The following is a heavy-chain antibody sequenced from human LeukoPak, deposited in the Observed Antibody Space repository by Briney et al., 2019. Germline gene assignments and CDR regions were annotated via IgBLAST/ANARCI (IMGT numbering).Heavy chain of an antibody. V-gene: IGHV3-23*01. CDR1: GFTFSSYA. Sequence: GGSLRLSCAASGFTFSSYAMSWVRQAPGKGLEWVSAFGVSGGSTYYADSVKGRFTISRDNSKNTLYLQMNSLRGEDTAIYYCARATDYGAPFDYWGQGSPVTVSS. J-gene: IGHJ4*02. D-gene: IGHD4-17*01. CDR2: FGVSGGST. CDR3: ARATDYGAPFDY.